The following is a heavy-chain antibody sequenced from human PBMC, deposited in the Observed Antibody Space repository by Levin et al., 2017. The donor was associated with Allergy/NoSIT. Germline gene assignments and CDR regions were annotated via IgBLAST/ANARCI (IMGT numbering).Heavy chain of an antibody. D-gene: IGHD5-12*01. CDR2: IKQDGSEK. CDR3: ARDGGGYSGYDFPRWYFDL. J-gene: IGHJ2*01. CDR1: GFTFSSYW. Sequence: AGGSLRLSCAASGFTFSSYWMSWVRQAPGKGLEWVANIKQDGSEKYYVDSVKGRFTISRDNAKNSLYLQMNSLRAEDTAVYYCARDGGGYSGYDFPRWYFDLWGRGTLVTVSS. V-gene: IGHV3-7*01.